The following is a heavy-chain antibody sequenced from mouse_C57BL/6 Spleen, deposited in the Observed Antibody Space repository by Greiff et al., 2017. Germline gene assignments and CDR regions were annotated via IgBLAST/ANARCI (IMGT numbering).Heavy chain of an antibody. J-gene: IGHJ4*01. CDR3: ARDNYYAMDY. CDR2: ISSGSSTI. V-gene: IGHV5-17*01. Sequence: DVQLVESGGGLVKPGGSLKLSCAASGFTFSDYGMHWVRQAPEKGLEWVAYISSGSSTIYYADTVQGRFTISRDNAKNTLFLPMTSLRSEDTAMYYCARDNYYAMDYWGQGPSVTVSS. CDR1: GFTFSDYG.